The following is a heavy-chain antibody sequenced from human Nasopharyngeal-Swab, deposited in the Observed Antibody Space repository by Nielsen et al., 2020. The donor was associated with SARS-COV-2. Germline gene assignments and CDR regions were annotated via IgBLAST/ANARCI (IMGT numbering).Heavy chain of an antibody. V-gene: IGHV3-48*04. CDR1: GFTLSSYW. D-gene: IGHD3-10*01. J-gene: IGHJ6*03. CDR3: ARGQKGSGSYWSRSYFYMDV. CDR2: ITNGGIMT. Sequence: GESLKISCAASGFTLSSYWMHWVRQVPGKGLEWVSYITNGGIMTYYADSVKGRFTMSRDNAKTSLYLQMNSLRAEDTAMYYCARGQKGSGSYWSRSYFYMDVWGKGTTVTVSS.